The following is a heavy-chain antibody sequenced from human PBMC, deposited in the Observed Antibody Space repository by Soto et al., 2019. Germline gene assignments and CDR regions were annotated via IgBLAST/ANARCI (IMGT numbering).Heavy chain of an antibody. V-gene: IGHV4-31*03. Sequence: PSETLSLTCTVSGGSISSGGYYWSWIRQHPGKGLEWIGYIYYSGSTYYNPSLKSRVTISVDTSKNQFSLKLSSVTAADTAVYYCARDSPAGDSYFDYWGQGTLVTVSS. CDR3: ARDSPAGDSYFDY. D-gene: IGHD6-13*01. CDR2: IYYSGST. CDR1: GGSISSGGYY. J-gene: IGHJ4*02.